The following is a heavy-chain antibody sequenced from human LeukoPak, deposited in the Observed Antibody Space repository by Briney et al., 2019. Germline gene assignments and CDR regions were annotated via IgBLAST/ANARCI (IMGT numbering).Heavy chain of an antibody. J-gene: IGHJ4*02. CDR2: IIPIFGTA. CDR1: GGTFSSYA. Sequence: EASVKVSCKAPGGTFSSYAISWVRQAPGQGLEWMGGIIPIFGTANYAQKFQGRVTITTDESTSTAYMELSSLRSEDTAVYYCASPTRYSSSWFLLYWGQGTLVTVSS. V-gene: IGHV1-69*05. D-gene: IGHD6-13*01. CDR3: ASPTRYSSSWFLLY.